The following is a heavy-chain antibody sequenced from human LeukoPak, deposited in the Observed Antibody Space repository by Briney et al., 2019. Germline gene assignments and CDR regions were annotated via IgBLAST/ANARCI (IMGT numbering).Heavy chain of an antibody. D-gene: IGHD3-16*01. V-gene: IGHV4-59*01. CDR2: IYYSGST. CDR1: GGSISSYY. CDR3: ARAPEEGGAFDY. Sequence: SETLSLTCTVSGGSISSYYWSWIRQPPGKGLEWIGYIYYSGSTNYNPSLKSRVTISVDTSKNQFSLKLSSVTAADTAVYYCARAPEEGGAFDYWGQGTLVTVSS. J-gene: IGHJ4*02.